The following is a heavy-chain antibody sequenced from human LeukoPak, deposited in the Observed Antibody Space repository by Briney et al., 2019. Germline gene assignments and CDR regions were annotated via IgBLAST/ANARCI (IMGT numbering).Heavy chain of an antibody. CDR3: AKSAIRLLWFGEAGMDV. J-gene: IGHJ6*02. CDR1: GFTFSNYA. CDR2: ILKDATTT. V-gene: IGHV3-33*06. Sequence: GGSLRLSCAASGFTFSNYAIHWVRQAPGKGPEWVAVILKDATTTFYADSVRGRFTISRDNSKNTLYLQMNSLRAEDTAVYYCAKSAIRLLWFGEAGMDVWGQGTTVTVSS. D-gene: IGHD3-10*01.